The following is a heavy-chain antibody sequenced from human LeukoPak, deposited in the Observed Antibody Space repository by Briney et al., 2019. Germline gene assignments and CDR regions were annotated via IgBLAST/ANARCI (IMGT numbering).Heavy chain of an antibody. CDR2: ITTYDGDT. D-gene: IGHD6-19*01. J-gene: IGHJ4*02. CDR3: ARDRSNSVGRYLFFDF. Sequence: ASEKLSFKGSGYTYTKFAISWVRQAPGQGLEWLGWITTYDGDTKYAQKPQGRVTMTRDTSTNTAYTELRSLRSDDTAAYYCARDRSNSVGRYLFFDFWGQGTLVAVP. V-gene: IGHV1-18*01. CDR1: GYTYTKFA.